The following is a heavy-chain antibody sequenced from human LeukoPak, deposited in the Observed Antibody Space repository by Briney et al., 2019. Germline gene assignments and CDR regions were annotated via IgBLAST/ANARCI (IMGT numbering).Heavy chain of an antibody. CDR1: GGSFSGYY. Sequence: TSETLSLTCAAYGGSFSGYYWSWIRQPPGKGLEWIGEINHSGSTNYNPSLKSRVTISVDTSKNQFSLKLSSVTAADTAVYYCAREIRYFDWLFQRHDAFDIWGQGTMVTVSS. V-gene: IGHV4-34*01. D-gene: IGHD3-9*01. CDR2: INHSGST. J-gene: IGHJ3*02. CDR3: AREIRYFDWLFQRHDAFDI.